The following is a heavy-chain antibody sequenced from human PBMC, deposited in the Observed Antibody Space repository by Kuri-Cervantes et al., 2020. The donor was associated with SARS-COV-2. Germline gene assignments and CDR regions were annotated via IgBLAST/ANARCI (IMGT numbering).Heavy chain of an antibody. Sequence: SETLSLTCAVYGGSFSSYYWSWIRQPPGKGLEWIGYIYYSGSTNYNPSLKSRVTISVDTSKNQFSLKLSSVTAADTAVYYCARGPLGYCSSTSCYTRYNWFDPWGQGTLVTVSS. CDR1: GGSFSSYY. V-gene: IGHV4-59*12. CDR3: ARGPLGYCSSTSCYTRYNWFDP. J-gene: IGHJ5*02. CDR2: IYYSGST. D-gene: IGHD2-2*02.